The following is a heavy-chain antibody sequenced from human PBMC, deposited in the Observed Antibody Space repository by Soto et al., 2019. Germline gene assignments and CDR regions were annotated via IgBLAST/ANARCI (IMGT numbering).Heavy chain of an antibody. CDR2: TSYDGSTK. Sequence: GGSLRLSCAASGFTFSKYAMHWVRQAPGKGLEWVAVTSYDGSTKYYADSVKGRFTISRDNSKNTLYLQMNSLRAEDTAVYYCVRRSVVRGLTNPFDYWGQGTLVTV. D-gene: IGHD3-10*01. CDR3: VRRSVVRGLTNPFDY. CDR1: GFTFSKYA. J-gene: IGHJ4*02. V-gene: IGHV3-30-3*01.